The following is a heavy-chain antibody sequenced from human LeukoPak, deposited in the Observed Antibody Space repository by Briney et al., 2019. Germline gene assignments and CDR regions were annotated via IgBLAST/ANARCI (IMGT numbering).Heavy chain of an antibody. V-gene: IGHV3-23*01. CDR3: AKIVRYYYDSSGYRGYFDY. CDR2: ISGSGGST. J-gene: IGHJ4*02. Sequence: GGSLRLSCAASGFTFSSYAMSWVRQAPGKGLEWVSAISGSGGSTYYADSVKGRFTISRDNSKNTLYLQMNSPRAEDTAVYYCAKIVRYYYDSSGYRGYFDYWGQGTLVTVSS. D-gene: IGHD3-22*01. CDR1: GFTFSSYA.